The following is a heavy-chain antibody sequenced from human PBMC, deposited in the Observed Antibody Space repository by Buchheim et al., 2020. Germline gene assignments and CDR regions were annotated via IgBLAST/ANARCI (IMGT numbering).Heavy chain of an antibody. CDR2: IKGKSNGETE. CDR3: ATKSPPQWDDTGIDEY. J-gene: IGHJ4*02. CDR1: GFTFDNAW. D-gene: IGHD1-1*01. Sequence: EVHLVESGGGLVKPGESLRLSCAASGFTFDNAWMSWVRQAPGKGLEWVARIKGKSNGETEDYAAVVKGRFTISRDDAKDTVYLQMNSLRIEDSAVYYCATKSPPQWDDTGIDEYWGQGTL. V-gene: IGHV3-15*01.